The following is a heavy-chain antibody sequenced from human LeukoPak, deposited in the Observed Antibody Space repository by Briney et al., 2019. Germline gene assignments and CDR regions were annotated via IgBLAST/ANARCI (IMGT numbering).Heavy chain of an antibody. CDR1: GFTFSDCA. D-gene: IGHD1-26*01. Sequence: VGSLRLSCAASGFTFSDCAIHWVPQASGTGRESVSLIESKAQRYATVYAASMKGRVTISRAGLKNTAFLQLNSLKTDDTATYHCTRDGGSYPHLDFWGQGTLVTVSS. CDR3: TRDGGSYPHLDF. CDR2: IESKAQRYAT. V-gene: IGHV3-73*01. J-gene: IGHJ4*02.